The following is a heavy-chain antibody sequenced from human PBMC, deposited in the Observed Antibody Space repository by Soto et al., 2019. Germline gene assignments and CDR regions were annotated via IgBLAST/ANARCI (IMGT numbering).Heavy chain of an antibody. V-gene: IGHV5-10-1*01. CDR2: IDPSDSYT. J-gene: IGHJ6*02. CDR1: GYSFTSYW. Sequence: ESLKISCKGSGYSFTSYWITWVRQMPGKGLEWMGTIDPSDSYTNYSPSFQGHVIISADKSISTAYLQWSSLKASDTAMYYCARRKSLLTGGMDVWGQGTTVTVSS. CDR3: ARRKSLLTGGMDV. D-gene: IGHD2-8*01.